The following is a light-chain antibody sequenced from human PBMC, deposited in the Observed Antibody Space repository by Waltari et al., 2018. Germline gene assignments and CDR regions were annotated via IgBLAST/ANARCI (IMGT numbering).Light chain of an antibody. J-gene: IGLJ3*02. V-gene: IGLV2-14*03. CDR3: TSPALDGVVL. CDR2: DVT. Sequence: QSALTQPASVSGSPGQSITISCTGIGSAIDDSDFVSWYQHQPGQAPRVIIYDVTNRPSGISHRFSASKSANTASLTISGLQPEDEGDYYCTSPALDGVVLFGGGTQVTV. CDR1: GSAIDDSDF.